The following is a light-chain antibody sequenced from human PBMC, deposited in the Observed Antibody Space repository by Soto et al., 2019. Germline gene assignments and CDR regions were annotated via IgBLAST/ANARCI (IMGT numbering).Light chain of an antibody. CDR3: QQSYNTPLT. J-gene: IGKJ4*01. V-gene: IGKV1-39*01. CDR1: QSISRS. CDR2: TSS. Sequence: GHRVTITCRASQSISRSLAWYQQKPGKAPKLLIYTSSTLQSGVPSRFSGSGSGTDFTLTISSLQPEDFATFYCQQSYNTPLTFGGGPKV.